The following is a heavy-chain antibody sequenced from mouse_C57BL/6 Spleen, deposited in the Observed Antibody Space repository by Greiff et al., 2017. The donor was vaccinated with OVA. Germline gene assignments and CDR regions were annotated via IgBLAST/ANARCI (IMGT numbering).Heavy chain of an antibody. J-gene: IGHJ4*01. Sequence: EVQLQQSGPVLVKPGASVKMSCKASGYTFTDYYMNWVKQSHGKSLEWIGVINPYNGGTSYNQKFKGKATLTVDKSSSTAYMELNSLTSEDSAVYYCARQIVATKRNAMDYWGQGTSVTVSS. CDR2: INPYNGGT. CDR1: GYTFTDYY. V-gene: IGHV1-19*01. D-gene: IGHD1-1*01. CDR3: ARQIVATKRNAMDY.